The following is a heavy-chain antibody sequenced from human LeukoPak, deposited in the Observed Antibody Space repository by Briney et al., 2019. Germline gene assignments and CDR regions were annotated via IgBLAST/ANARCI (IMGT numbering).Heavy chain of an antibody. V-gene: IGHV5-51*01. CDR1: GYTFTSYW. D-gene: IGHD3-22*01. J-gene: IGHJ4*02. CDR2: IYPGDSDT. CDR3: ARLRDSSGYYYSPLGY. Sequence: NHGESLKVSCKGSGYTFTSYWIGWVRQMPGKGLEWMGIIYPGDSDTRYSPSFQGQVTISADKSISTAYLQWSSLKASDTAMYYCARLRDSSGYYYSPLGYWGQGTLVTVSS.